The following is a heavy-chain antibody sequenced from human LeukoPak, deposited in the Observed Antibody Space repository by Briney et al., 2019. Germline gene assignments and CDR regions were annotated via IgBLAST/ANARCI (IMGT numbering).Heavy chain of an antibody. CDR3: ARDYVRYSSSWYYADY. J-gene: IGHJ4*02. CDR1: GYTFTNYA. CDR2: IIPIFGTA. V-gene: IGHV1-69*13. Sequence: SVKVSCKASGYTFTNYAISWVRQAPGQGLEWMGGIIPIFGTANYAQKFQGRVTITADESTSTAYMELSSLRSEDTAVYYCARDYVRYSSSWYYADYWGQGTLVTVSS. D-gene: IGHD6-13*01.